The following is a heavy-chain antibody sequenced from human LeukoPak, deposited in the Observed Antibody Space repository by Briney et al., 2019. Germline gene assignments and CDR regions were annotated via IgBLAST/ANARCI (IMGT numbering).Heavy chain of an antibody. Sequence: ASVKDSCKASGDIFTDYYMYWVRQAPGQGLEWMGRINPNSGGTNYAQKFQGRVTMTRDTSISTAYMELSRLRSDDTAVYYCARGGSSGYYPDYWGQGTLVTVSS. CDR3: ARGGSSGYYPDY. CDR1: GDIFTDYY. J-gene: IGHJ4*02. D-gene: IGHD3-22*01. V-gene: IGHV1-2*06. CDR2: INPNSGGT.